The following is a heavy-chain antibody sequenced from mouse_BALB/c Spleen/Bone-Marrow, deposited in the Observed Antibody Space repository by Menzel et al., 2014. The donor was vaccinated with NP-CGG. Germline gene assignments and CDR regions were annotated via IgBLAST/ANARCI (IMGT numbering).Heavy chain of an antibody. CDR2: INPGSGGT. Sequence: VKVVDSGAELVRPGTSVKVSCKASGYAFTNYLIEWVKQRPGQGLEWIGVINPGSGGTNYNEKFKGKATLTADKSSSTAYMQLSSLTSDDSAVYFCARGITTWYFDYWGQGTTLTVSS. D-gene: IGHD1-1*01. CDR1: GYAFTNYL. J-gene: IGHJ2*01. CDR3: ARGITTWYFDY. V-gene: IGHV1-54*01.